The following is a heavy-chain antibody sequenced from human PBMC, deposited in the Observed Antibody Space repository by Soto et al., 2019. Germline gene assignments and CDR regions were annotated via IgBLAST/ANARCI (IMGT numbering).Heavy chain of an antibody. CDR3: ARGIGYDFWSGYYRPLGY. CDR2: IIPIFGTA. D-gene: IGHD3-3*01. J-gene: IGHJ4*02. V-gene: IGHV1-69*06. CDR1: GGTFSSYA. Sequence: QVQLVQSGAEVKKPGSSVKVSCKASGGTFSSYAISWVRQAPGQGLEWMGGIIPIFGTANYAQKFQGRVTMTTDTSTSTAYMELRSLRSDDTAVYYCARGIGYDFWSGYYRPLGYWGQGTLVTVSS.